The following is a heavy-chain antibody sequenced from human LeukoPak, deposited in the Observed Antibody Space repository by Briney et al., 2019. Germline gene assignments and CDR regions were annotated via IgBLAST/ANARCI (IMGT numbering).Heavy chain of an antibody. Sequence: GGSLRLSCAASGFTFSNYAMAWVRPAPGKGLEWLSSLTASGGSTYYADSVKGRFTISRDNSKNTLYLQMNSLRAEDTAVYYCAKRPNYCSSSSCLDSWGQGTLVTVSS. CDR1: GFTFSNYA. J-gene: IGHJ5*01. V-gene: IGHV3-23*01. CDR3: AKRPNYCSSSSCLDS. D-gene: IGHD2-2*01. CDR2: LTASGGST.